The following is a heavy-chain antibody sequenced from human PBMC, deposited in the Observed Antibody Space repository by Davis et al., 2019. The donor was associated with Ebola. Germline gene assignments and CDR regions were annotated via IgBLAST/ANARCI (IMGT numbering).Heavy chain of an antibody. CDR1: GFSLGSYA. Sequence: GESLKISCEASGFSLGSYAMSWVRQAPGKGLEWVSYISGSGYVIYYADSVKGRFTFSRDNAKNSLYLQMNSLRAEDTAVYYCARGGDPIDVWGQGTLVTVSS. CDR3: ARGGDPIDV. V-gene: IGHV3-48*03. CDR2: ISGSGYVI. D-gene: IGHD4-17*01. J-gene: IGHJ4*02.